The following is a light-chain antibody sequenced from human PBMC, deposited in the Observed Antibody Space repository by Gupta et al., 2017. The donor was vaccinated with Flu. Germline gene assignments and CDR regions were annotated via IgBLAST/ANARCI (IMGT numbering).Light chain of an antibody. Sequence: DIQMTQSPSSLSASVGDRVTITGRASQSISSYLNWYQQKPGKAPKLLIYAASSLQSGVPSRFSGSGSGTDFTLTISSLQPEDFATYYCQQSDSTLITFGQGTRLEIK. CDR1: QSISSY. CDR3: QQSDSTLIT. J-gene: IGKJ5*01. CDR2: AAS. V-gene: IGKV1-39*01.